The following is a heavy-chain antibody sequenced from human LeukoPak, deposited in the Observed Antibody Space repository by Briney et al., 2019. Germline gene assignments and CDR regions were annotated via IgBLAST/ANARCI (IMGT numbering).Heavy chain of an antibody. J-gene: IGHJ4*02. CDR1: GFTFSSYG. D-gene: IGHD2-2*01. CDR2: ISYDGSNK. CDR3: ANAFSGSSTSCYVQ. Sequence: GRSLRLSCAASGFTFSSYGMHWVRQAPGKGLEWVAVISYDGSNKYYADSVKGRFTISRDNSKNTLYLQMNSLRAEDTAVYYCANAFSGSSTSCYVQWGQGTLVTVSS. V-gene: IGHV3-30*18.